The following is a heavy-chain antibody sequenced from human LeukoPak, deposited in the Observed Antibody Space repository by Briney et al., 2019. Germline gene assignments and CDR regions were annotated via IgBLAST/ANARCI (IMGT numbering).Heavy chain of an antibody. CDR2: ISGSSGTI. D-gene: IGHD4-11*01. V-gene: IGHV3-48*01. Sequence: GGSLRLSCAASGFTFSTYSMTWVRQAPGKGLEWVSYISGSSGTIYYGGSVKGRFTVSRDNAKNSLYLQMNSLRAEDTAVYFCARDSYSKNDYWGQGTLVTVSS. CDR3: ARDSYSKNDY. CDR1: GFTFSTYS. J-gene: IGHJ4*02.